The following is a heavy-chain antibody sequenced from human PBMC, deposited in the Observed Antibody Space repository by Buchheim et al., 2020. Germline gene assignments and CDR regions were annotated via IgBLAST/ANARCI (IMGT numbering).Heavy chain of an antibody. CDR2: IWYDGSNK. CDR3: ARSTRNNIQLWLQIHETGLDY. CDR1: GFTFSSYG. V-gene: IGHV3-33*01. J-gene: IGHJ4*02. Sequence: QVQLVESGGGVVQPGRSLRLSCAASGFTFSSYGMHWVRQAPGKGLEWVAVIWYDGSNKYYGDSVKGRFTISRDNSKNTLYLQMNSLRAEDTAVYYCARSTRNNIQLWLQIHETGLDYWGQGTL. D-gene: IGHD5-18*01.